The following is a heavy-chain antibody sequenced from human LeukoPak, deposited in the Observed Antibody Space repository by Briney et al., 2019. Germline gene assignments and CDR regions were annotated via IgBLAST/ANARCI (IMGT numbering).Heavy chain of an antibody. J-gene: IGHJ3*02. CDR3: ARLLPGVIHAFDI. D-gene: IGHD7-27*01. CDR2: IYPGSSET. CDR1: GYIFITHW. V-gene: IGHV5-51*01. Sequence: GESLKISCKGSGYIFITHWIGWVRQMPGKGLEWMGIIYPGSSETTYSPSFQGQVTISADKFISTAYLQWSSLKASDTAMYYCARLLPGVIHAFDIWGQGTMVTVSS.